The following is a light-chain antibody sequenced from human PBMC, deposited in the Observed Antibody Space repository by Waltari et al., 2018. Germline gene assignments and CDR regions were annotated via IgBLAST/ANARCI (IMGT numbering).Light chain of an antibody. CDR3: QQYDVLCIT. CDR2: NAN. V-gene: IGKV1-39*01. J-gene: IGKJ3*01. Sequence: DIQMTQSPSSLSASVGDRVTITCRASEGVNSYLNWYQQRPGKAPKLLIYNANRLESGVPSRFSGSGSGSKYTLTISSLQPEDFGTYYCQQYDVLCITFGPGTKLDI. CDR1: EGVNSY.